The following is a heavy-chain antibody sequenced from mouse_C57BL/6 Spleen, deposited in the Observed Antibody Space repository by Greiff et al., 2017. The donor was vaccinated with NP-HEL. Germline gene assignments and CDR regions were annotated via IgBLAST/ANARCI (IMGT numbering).Heavy chain of an antibody. D-gene: IGHD2-4*01. CDR2: IYPGSGST. CDR3: ARVKEYYDYDLYAIDY. Sequence: QVQLQQPGAELVKPGASVKMSCKASGYTFTSYWITWVKQRPGQGLEWIGEIYPGSGSTNYNETFKSKATLTVDTSSSTAYMQLSSLTSEDSAFYYCARVKEYYDYDLYAIDYWGQGTSGTVSS. V-gene: IGHV1-55*01. J-gene: IGHJ4*01. CDR1: GYTFTSYW.